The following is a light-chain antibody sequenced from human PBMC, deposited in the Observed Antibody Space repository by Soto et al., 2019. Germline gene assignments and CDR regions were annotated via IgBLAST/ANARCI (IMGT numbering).Light chain of an antibody. J-gene: IGLJ1*01. V-gene: IGLV2-14*03. Sequence: SALTQPASVSGSPGQSISIYCTGTTSDVGRYNYVSWYQQHPGKAPKLMIYDVSYRPSWVSNRFSASKSGNTASLTISGLQADDEADYYCCSYAGSSASYVFGTGTKVTVL. CDR1: TSDVGRYNY. CDR3: CSYAGSSASYV. CDR2: DVS.